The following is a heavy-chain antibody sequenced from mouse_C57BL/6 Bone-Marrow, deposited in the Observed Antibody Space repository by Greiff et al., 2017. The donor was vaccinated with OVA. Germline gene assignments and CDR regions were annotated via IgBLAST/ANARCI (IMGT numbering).Heavy chain of an antibody. J-gene: IGHJ3*01. D-gene: IGHD4-1*01. V-gene: IGHV6-3*01. CDR3: TVCWAWFAY. Sequence: EVLRVESGGGLVQPGGSMKLSCVASGFTFSNYWMNWVRQSPEKGLEWVAQIRLKSDNYATHYAVSVKGRFTISRDESISSVYLQINNLKADDTGIYYCTVCWAWFAYWGQGTLVTVSA. CDR2: IRLKSDNYAT. CDR1: GFTFSNYW.